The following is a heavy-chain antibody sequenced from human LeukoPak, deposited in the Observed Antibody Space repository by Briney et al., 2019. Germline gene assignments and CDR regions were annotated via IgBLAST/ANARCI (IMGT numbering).Heavy chain of an antibody. Sequence: SQTLSLTCTVSGGSISSSSYYWGWIRQPPGKGLEWIGSIYYSGSTYYNPSLKSRVTISVDTSKNQFSLKLSSVTAADTAVYCCARPTQDRGYSYGSAYYFDYWGQGTLVTVSS. CDR1: GGSISSSSYY. CDR3: ARPTQDRGYSYGSAYYFDY. J-gene: IGHJ4*02. D-gene: IGHD5-18*01. CDR2: IYYSGST. V-gene: IGHV4-39*07.